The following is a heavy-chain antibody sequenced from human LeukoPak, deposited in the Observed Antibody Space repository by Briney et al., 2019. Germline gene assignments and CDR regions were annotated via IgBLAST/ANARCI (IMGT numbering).Heavy chain of an antibody. V-gene: IGHV3-66*01. Sequence: GGSLRLSCTASGFSVSNNYMTWVRQAPGKGLEWVSVIYSGGRTYYADSVKGRFTIFRDNSKNTVYLQMSSLRAEATAVYYCARGLAVVAQDGFDVWGQGTMVTVSS. D-gene: IGHD3-22*01. CDR1: GFSVSNNY. J-gene: IGHJ3*01. CDR2: IYSGGRT. CDR3: ARGLAVVAQDGFDV.